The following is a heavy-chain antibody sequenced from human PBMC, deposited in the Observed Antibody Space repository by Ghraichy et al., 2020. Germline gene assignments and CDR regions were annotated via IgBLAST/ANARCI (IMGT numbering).Heavy chain of an antibody. J-gene: IGHJ4*02. D-gene: IGHD2-2*01. CDR3: ARPGYCSSTSCYRGAYYFDY. V-gene: IGHV4-34*01. Sequence: GSLRLSCAVYGGSFSGYYWSWIRQPPGKGLEWIGEINHSGSTNYNPSLKSRVTISVDTSKYQFSLKLSSVTAADTAVYYCARPGYCSSTSCYRGAYYFDYWGQGTLVTVSS. CDR2: INHSGST. CDR1: GGSFSGYY.